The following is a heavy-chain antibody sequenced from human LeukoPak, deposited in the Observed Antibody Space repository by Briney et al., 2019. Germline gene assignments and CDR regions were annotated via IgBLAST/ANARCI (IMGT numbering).Heavy chain of an antibody. CDR3: ARGLYYDSSGYYY. D-gene: IGHD3-22*01. CDR1: GITFSNYA. Sequence: GGSLRLSCAASGITFSNYAMNWVRQAPGKGLEWVSSISSSSSYIYYADSVKGRFTISRDNAENSLYLQMNSLRGEDAAVYYCARGLYYDSSGYYYWGQGTLVTVSS. V-gene: IGHV3-21*01. CDR2: ISSSSSYI. J-gene: IGHJ4*02.